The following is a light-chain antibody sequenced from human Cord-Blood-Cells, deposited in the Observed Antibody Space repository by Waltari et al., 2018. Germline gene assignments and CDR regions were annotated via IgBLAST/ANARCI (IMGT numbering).Light chain of an antibody. CDR3: CSYAGSSTVV. CDR2: EGS. J-gene: IGLJ2*01. V-gene: IGLV2-23*01. Sequence: QSALPQPAPVSGSPGQSTTISCTGTSGDVGSYNLVSWYQQHPGKDPKLMIYEGSKRPSGVSNRFSGSKSGNTASLTISGLQAEDEADYYCCSYAGSSTVVFGGGSKLTVL. CDR1: SGDVGSYNL.